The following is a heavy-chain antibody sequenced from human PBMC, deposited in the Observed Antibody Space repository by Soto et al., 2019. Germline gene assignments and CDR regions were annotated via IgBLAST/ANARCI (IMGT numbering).Heavy chain of an antibody. CDR1: GFTFSSYA. Sequence: GGSLRLSCATSGFTFSSYAMNWVRQAPGKGLEWVSVISGSGDSTYYADSVKGRFTISRDNSKNTLYLQMNSLRAEDTAVYYCAKRAYGSDFDYWGQGTLVTVSS. CDR2: ISGSGDST. J-gene: IGHJ4*02. D-gene: IGHD3-10*01. CDR3: AKRAYGSDFDY. V-gene: IGHV3-23*01.